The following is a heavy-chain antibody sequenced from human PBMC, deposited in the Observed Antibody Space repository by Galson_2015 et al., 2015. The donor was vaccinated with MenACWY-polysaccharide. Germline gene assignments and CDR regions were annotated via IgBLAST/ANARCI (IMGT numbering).Heavy chain of an antibody. CDR2: ISGSDGST. CDR3: AKVRKGRAVAGYFDY. CDR1: GFTFSSYA. D-gene: IGHD6-19*01. V-gene: IGHV3-23*01. J-gene: IGHJ4*02. Sequence: SLRLSCAASGFTFSSYAMSWVRQAPGKGLEWVSAISGSDGSTYYADSVKGRFTISRDNSKNTLYLQMNSLRAEDTAVYYCAKVRKGRAVAGYFDYWGQGTLVTVSS.